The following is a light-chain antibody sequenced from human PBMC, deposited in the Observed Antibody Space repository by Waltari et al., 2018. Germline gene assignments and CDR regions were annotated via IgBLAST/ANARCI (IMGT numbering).Light chain of an antibody. CDR1: QTIDY. J-gene: IGKJ2*02. CDR3: QPNYDTART. V-gene: IGKV1-39*01. Sequence: QMTDSPSSRSASVAYRVTITWRASQTIDYLSWYQHKPGEATKLISYETSTLQSGVPTRFSGSKLGTTLILTISSLQPEDFATSFGQPNYDTARTSGERTKVDIK. CDR2: ETS.